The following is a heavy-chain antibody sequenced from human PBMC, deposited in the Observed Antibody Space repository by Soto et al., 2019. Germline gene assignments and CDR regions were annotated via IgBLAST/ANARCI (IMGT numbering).Heavy chain of an antibody. J-gene: IGHJ4*02. CDR2: IYYSGST. Sequence: NPSETLSLTCTVSGGSISSSSYYWGWIRQPPGKGLEWIGSIYYSGSTYYNPSLKSRVTISVDTSKNQFSLKLSSVTAADTAVYYCARLGLTTVTYWGQGTLVTVSS. V-gene: IGHV4-39*01. CDR1: GGSISSSSYY. CDR3: ARLGLTTVTY. D-gene: IGHD4-4*01.